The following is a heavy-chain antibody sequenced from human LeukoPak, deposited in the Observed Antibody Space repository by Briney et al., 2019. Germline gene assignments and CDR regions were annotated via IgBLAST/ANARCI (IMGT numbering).Heavy chain of an antibody. Sequence: GGSLRLSCAASGFTFSSYGMHWVRQAPGKGLEWVAVISYDGSNKYYADSVKGRSTISRDNSKNTLYLQMNSMRAEDTAVYYCAKGPLTMVRGVQTEYFQHWGQGTLVTVSS. J-gene: IGHJ1*01. CDR1: GFTFSSYG. V-gene: IGHV3-30*18. CDR3: AKGPLTMVRGVQTEYFQH. D-gene: IGHD3-10*01. CDR2: ISYDGSNK.